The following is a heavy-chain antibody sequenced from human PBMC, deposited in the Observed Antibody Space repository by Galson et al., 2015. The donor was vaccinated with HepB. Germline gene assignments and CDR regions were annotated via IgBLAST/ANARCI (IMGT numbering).Heavy chain of an antibody. CDR3: ARDYDFSTGQRYLDY. V-gene: IGHV1-18*01. D-gene: IGHD3-3*01. J-gene: IGHJ4*02. CDR2: ISPYKGNT. Sequence: SVKVSCKASGYTFTTYGISWVRQAPGQGLEWMGWISPYKGNTNYAQKFQGRVTMTTDTSTSTAYMQLRSLRPDDTAVYYCARDYDFSTGQRYLDYWGQGTLVSLSS. CDR1: GYTFTTYG.